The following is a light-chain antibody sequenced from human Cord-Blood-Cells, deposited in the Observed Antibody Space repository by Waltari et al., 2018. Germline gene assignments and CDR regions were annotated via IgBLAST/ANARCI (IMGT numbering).Light chain of an antibody. Sequence: DIPMTKSPPSLPPSLGASAPITCRASQSISSYLNWYQQKPGKAPKLLIYAASSLQSGVPSRFSGSGSGTDFTLTISSLQPEDFATYYCQQSYSTPRTFGQGTKVEIK. V-gene: IGKV1-39*01. CDR2: AAS. J-gene: IGKJ1*01. CDR3: QQSYSTPRT. CDR1: QSISSY.